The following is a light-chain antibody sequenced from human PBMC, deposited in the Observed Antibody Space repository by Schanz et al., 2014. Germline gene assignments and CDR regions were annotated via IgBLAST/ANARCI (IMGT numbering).Light chain of an antibody. J-gene: IGLJ3*02. Sequence: QSALTQPASVSGSPGQSITISCTGTSSDVGGYNYVSWYQQHPGKAPKLMIYDVSNRPSGVPDRFSGSKSGNTAFLTVSGVQAEDEADYYCNSYAGRNNFEFGGGTKLTVL. V-gene: IGLV2-8*01. CDR1: SSDVGGYNY. CDR2: DVS. CDR3: NSYAGRNNFE.